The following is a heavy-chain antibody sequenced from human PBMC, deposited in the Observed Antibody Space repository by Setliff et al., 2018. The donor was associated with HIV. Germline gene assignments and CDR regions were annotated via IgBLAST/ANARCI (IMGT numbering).Heavy chain of an antibody. CDR1: GGSISSSNYY. CDR3: ARGPYCGGDCYSSYYYGMDV. D-gene: IGHD2-21*02. J-gene: IGHJ6*02. CDR2: MYTSGST. V-gene: IGHV4-39*07. Sequence: SETLSLTCTVSGGSISSSNYYWGWIRQPPGKGLEWIGRMYTSGSTNYNPSLKSRVTISVDTSKNQFSLKLSSVTAADTAVYYCARGPYCGGDCYSSYYYGMDVWGQGTTVTVSS.